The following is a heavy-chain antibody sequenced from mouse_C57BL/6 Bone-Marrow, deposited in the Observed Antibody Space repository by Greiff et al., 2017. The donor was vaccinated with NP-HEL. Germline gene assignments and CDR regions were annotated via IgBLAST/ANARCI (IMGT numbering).Heavy chain of an antibody. D-gene: IGHD2-4*01. CDR3: AIYYDYVGGYFDY. CDR1: GYTFTSYW. CDR2: IDPSDSET. V-gene: IGHV1-52*01. Sequence: QVQLQQPGAELVRPGSSVKLSCKASGYTFTSYWMHWVKQRPIQGLEWIGKIDPSDSETHYNQKFKDKATLTVDQSSSTAYMQLSSLTSEDSAVYYCAIYYDYVGGYFDYWGKGITLTVSS. J-gene: IGHJ2*01.